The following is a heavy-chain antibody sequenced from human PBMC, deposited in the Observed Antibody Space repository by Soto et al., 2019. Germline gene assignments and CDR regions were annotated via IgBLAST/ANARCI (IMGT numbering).Heavy chain of an antibody. CDR2: LSYDENNK. V-gene: IGHV3-30*18. CDR1: GFTFSSDG. D-gene: IGHD3-10*01. Sequence: PRGSLRLSCAASGFTFSSDGIRWARQAPGKGLGWVAVLSYDENNKYYADSVNGRFTTSRDTTKNTLYLKRNGLRAEDTAVYCCAKDLRGAVRDDHGMDVWGNVTTVTFSS. CDR3: AKDLRGAVRDDHGMDV. J-gene: IGHJ6*04.